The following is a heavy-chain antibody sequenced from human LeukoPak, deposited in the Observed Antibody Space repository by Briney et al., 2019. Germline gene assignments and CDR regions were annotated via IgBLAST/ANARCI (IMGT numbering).Heavy chain of an antibody. Sequence: PGGSLRLSCAASGFTFSSYSMNWVRQAPGKGLEWVSSISSSSSYIYYADSVKGRFTISRDNAKNSLYLQMNSLRAEDTAVYYCARDLLRTTTLYYFDYWGQGTLVTVSS. D-gene: IGHD3-22*01. CDR3: ARDLLRTTTLYYFDY. V-gene: IGHV3-21*04. J-gene: IGHJ4*02. CDR2: ISSSSSYI. CDR1: GFTFSSYS.